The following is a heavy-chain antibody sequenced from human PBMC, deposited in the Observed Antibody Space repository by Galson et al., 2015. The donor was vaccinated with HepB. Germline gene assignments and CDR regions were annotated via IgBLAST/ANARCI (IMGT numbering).Heavy chain of an antibody. CDR2: ISAYNGNT. Sequence: SVKVSCKASGYTFTSYGISWVRQAPGQGLEWMGWISAYNGNTNYAQKLQGRVTMTTDTSTSTAYMELRSLRSDDTAVYYCANRRRGPQGAGNYFDYWGQGTLVTVSS. D-gene: IGHD1-26*01. CDR3: ANRRRGPQGAGNYFDY. V-gene: IGHV1-18*04. CDR1: GYTFTSYG. J-gene: IGHJ4*02.